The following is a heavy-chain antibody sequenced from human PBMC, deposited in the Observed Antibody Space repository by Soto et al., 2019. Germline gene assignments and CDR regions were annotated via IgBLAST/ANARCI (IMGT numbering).Heavy chain of an antibody. V-gene: IGHV4-59*01. CDR1: GGSISSYY. Sequence: QVQLQESGPGLVKPSETLSLTCTVSGGSISSYYWIWVRQPAWMGLEWIGHIHYSGSTDYNPSLKSRVTISVDTSKTQFSLKLSSVTAADTAVYYCARDISDQWPERLDPWGRGTLVTVSS. D-gene: IGHD6-19*01. J-gene: IGHJ5*02. CDR3: ARDISDQWPERLDP. CDR2: IHYSGST.